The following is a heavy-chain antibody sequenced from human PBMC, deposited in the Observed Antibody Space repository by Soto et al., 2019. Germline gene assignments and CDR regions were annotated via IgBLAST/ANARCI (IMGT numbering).Heavy chain of an antibody. Sequence: EVQLLESGGGLVQPGGSLRLSCAASGFTFSSYAMSWVRQAPGKGLEWVSAISGSGGSTYYADSVKGRFTISRDNSKNKQDLKMIGLGDEDRAVYYCAKDLVRGWLKVYWYFYLWGGGTLVTVSS. V-gene: IGHV3-23*01. D-gene: IGHD6-19*01. CDR3: AKDLVRGWLKVYWYFYL. J-gene: IGHJ2*01. CDR1: GFTFSSYA. CDR2: ISGSGGST.